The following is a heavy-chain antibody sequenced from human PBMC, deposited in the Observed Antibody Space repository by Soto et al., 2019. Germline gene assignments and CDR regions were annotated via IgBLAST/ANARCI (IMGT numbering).Heavy chain of an antibody. Sequence: PGGSLRLSCAASGFTFGNYAVSWVRQAPGKGLEWVSAIGGSGECTYYADSVKGRFTISRDNSKNTLYLQMNSLRAEDTAVYYCARGYYYDSSGYPSSCPHWGQGTLVTVSS. CDR2: IGGSGECT. CDR1: GFTFGNYA. J-gene: IGHJ4*02. CDR3: ARGYYYDSSGYPSSCPH. V-gene: IGHV3-23*01. D-gene: IGHD3-22*01.